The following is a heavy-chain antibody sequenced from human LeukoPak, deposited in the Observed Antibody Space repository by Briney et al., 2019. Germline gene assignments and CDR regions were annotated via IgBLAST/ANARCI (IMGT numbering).Heavy chain of an antibody. CDR3: AREGPEPFTIFGVVIS. CDR2: IYTSGST. J-gene: IGHJ4*02. Sequence: SQTLSLTCTVSGGSISSGSYYWSWIRQPAGKGLEWIGRIYTSGSTNYNPSLKGRVTISVDTSKNQFSLKLSSVTAADTAVYYCAREGPEPFTIFGVVISWGQGTLVTVSS. D-gene: IGHD3-3*01. V-gene: IGHV4-61*02. CDR1: GGSISSGSYY.